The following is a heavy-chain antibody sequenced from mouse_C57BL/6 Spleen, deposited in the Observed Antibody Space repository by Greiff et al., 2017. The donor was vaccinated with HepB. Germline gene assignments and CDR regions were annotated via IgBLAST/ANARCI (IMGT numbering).Heavy chain of an antibody. CDR2: IYPGSGST. J-gene: IGHJ4*01. D-gene: IGHD2-5*01. Sequence: VQLQQSGAELVKPGASVKMSCKASGYTFTSYWITWVKQRPGQGLEWIGDIYPGSGSTNNNEKFKSKATLTVDTSSSTAYMQLSSLTSEDSAVYYCAKSPVYYSNYGKGDYWGQGTSVTVSS. V-gene: IGHV1-55*01. CDR3: AKSPVYYSNYGKGDY. CDR1: GYTFTSYW.